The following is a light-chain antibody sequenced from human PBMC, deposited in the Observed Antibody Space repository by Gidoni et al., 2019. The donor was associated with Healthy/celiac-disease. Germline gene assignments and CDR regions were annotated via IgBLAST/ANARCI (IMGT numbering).Light chain of an antibody. V-gene: IGKV3-20*01. CDR2: GAS. CDR3: QQHRT. CDR1: QSVSSSY. Sequence: ENVLTQSPGTLSLCPGESATLSCRASQSVSSSYLTWYQQKPGHAPRLLIYGASSRATGIPDRFSGSGSGTDFTLTISRLEPEDFAVYYCQQHRTFGQGTKVEIK. J-gene: IGKJ1*01.